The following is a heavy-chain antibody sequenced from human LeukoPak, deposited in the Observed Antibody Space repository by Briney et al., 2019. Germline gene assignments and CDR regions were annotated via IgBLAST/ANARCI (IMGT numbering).Heavy chain of an antibody. CDR3: ARAGVLMYYYDSSGYPDAFDI. V-gene: IGHV4-59*01. CDR1: GGSISSYY. CDR2: IYYSGST. D-gene: IGHD3-22*01. Sequence: PSETLSLTCTVSGGSISSYYWSWIRQPPGKGLEWIGYIYYSGSTNYNPSLKSRVTISVDTSKNQFSLKLSSVTAADTAVYYCARAGVLMYYYDSSGYPDAFDIWGQGTMVTVSS. J-gene: IGHJ3*02.